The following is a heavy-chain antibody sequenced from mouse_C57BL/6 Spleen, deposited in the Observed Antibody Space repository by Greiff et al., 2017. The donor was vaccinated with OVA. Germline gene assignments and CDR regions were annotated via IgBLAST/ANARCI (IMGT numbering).Heavy chain of an antibody. CDR1: GYTFTSYW. V-gene: IGHV1-5*01. Sequence: VQLQQSGTVLARPGASVKMSCKTSGYTFTSYWMHWVKQRPGQGLEWIGAIYPGNSDTSYNQKFKGKANLTAVTSATTAYMELSNLTNENSAVYYSTKEGYSDYERVSMDYWGQGTSVTVSS. CDR3: TKEGYSDYERVSMDY. D-gene: IGHD2-4*01. CDR2: IYPGNSDT. J-gene: IGHJ4*01.